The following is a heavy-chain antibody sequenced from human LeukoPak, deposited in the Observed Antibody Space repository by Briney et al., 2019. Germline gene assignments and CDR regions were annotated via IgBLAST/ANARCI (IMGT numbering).Heavy chain of an antibody. J-gene: IGHJ4*02. CDR1: GSNFNTYY. Sequence: GGSLRLSCTASGSNFNTYYMSWVPRAPGEGVEWVANIGQDGNEKNYVDSVKGRFTISRDNAKNSVFLQMNSLRAEDTAVYYCATDRQPSRYLGLWSWGPGTRVTVS. D-gene: IGHD3-10*01. CDR3: ATDRQPSRYLGLWS. CDR2: IGQDGNEK. V-gene: IGHV3-7*01.